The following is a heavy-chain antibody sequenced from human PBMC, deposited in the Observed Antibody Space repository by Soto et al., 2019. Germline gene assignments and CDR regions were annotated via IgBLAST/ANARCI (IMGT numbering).Heavy chain of an antibody. D-gene: IGHD3-3*01. CDR1: GYTFTSYY. CDR2: INPSGGST. J-gene: IGHJ3*02. V-gene: IGHV1-46*01. CDR3: ARGTKGPYDFWSGYYDAFDI. Sequence: ASVKVSCKASGYTFTSYYMHWVRQAPGQGLEWMGIINPSGGSTSYAQKFQGRVTMTRDTSTSTVYMELSSLRSEDTAVYYCARGTKGPYDFWSGYYDAFDIWGQGTMVSV.